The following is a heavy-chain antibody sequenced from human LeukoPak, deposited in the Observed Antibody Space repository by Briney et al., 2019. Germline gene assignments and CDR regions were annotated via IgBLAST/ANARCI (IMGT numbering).Heavy chain of an antibody. Sequence: ASVKVSCKASGGTFSSYAISWVRQAPGQGLEWMGRIIPILGIANYAQKFQGRVTITADKSTSTAYMELSSLRSEDTAVYYCASAYGSASYADEWGQGTLVTVSS. CDR3: ASAYGSASYADE. J-gene: IGHJ4*02. CDR2: IIPILGIA. CDR1: GGTFSSYA. V-gene: IGHV1-69*04. D-gene: IGHD3-10*01.